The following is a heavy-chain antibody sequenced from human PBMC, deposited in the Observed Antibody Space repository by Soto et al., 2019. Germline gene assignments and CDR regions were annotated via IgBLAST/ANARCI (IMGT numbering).Heavy chain of an antibody. CDR1: GGSISSGDYY. Sequence: QVQLQESGPGLVKPSQTLSLTCTVSGGSISSGDYYWSWIRQPPGKGLEWIGYIYYSGSTYYNPSLKSRVTISVDKSKNRFSLKLSSVSAADTAVYYCAREGGIVGATTVDSWGQGTLVTVSS. J-gene: IGHJ4*02. V-gene: IGHV4-30-4*01. D-gene: IGHD1-26*01. CDR3: AREGGIVGATTVDS. CDR2: IYYSGST.